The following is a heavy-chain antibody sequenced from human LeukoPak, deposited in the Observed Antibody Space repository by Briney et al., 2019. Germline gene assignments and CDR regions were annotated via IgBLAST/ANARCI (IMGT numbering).Heavy chain of an antibody. Sequence: SETLSLTCTVSGGSISSYYWSWIRQPPGEGLEWIAYIYYSGSTNYNLSLKSRLTIPVDTSKNQFSLKLTSVTAADTAVYYCARASVHRGIAVAGVYWYFDLWGRGTLVTVSS. CDR1: GGSISSYY. CDR2: IYYSGST. J-gene: IGHJ2*01. CDR3: ARASVHRGIAVAGVYWYFDL. D-gene: IGHD6-19*01. V-gene: IGHV4-59*01.